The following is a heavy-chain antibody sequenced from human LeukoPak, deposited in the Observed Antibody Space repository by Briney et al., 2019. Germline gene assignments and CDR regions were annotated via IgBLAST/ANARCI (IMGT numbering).Heavy chain of an antibody. CDR3: AKGVLRGLSNH. CDR2: ISGSGGST. CDR1: GLMFSSYT. D-gene: IGHD3-10*01. V-gene: IGHV3-23*01. J-gene: IGHJ4*02. Sequence: QPGGSLRLSCAASGLMFSSYTMSWVRQAPGKGLEWVAGISGSGGSTYYTDSVKGRFTLSRDNSKNTLSLQMNSLRVEDSALYYCAKGVLRGLSNHWGQGTLVTVSS.